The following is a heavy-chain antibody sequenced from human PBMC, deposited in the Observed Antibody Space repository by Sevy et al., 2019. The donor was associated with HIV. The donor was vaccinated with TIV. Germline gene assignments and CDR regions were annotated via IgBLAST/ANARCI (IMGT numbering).Heavy chain of an antibody. CDR2: IHNNGNT. Sequence: SETLSLTCTVSGGSISTTNYYWGWIRQPPGKGLEWIGTIHNNGNTYYNPSLKSRVTISVDTSKNQFSLKLNSVTAADTAVYYCARAPPVRSGDDALNWFDPWGQGTLVTVSS. J-gene: IGHJ5*02. CDR1: GGSISTTNYY. V-gene: IGHV4-39*01. D-gene: IGHD5-12*01. CDR3: ARAPPVRSGDDALNWFDP.